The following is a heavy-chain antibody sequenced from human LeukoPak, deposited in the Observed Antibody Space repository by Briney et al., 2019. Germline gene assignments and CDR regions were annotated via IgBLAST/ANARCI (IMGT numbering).Heavy chain of an antibody. CDR1: GDSFSSGTYY. V-gene: IGHV4-61*02. J-gene: IGHJ6*02. CDR3: AVAFCGGDCFSRHYFGVDV. D-gene: IGHD2-21*01. CDR2: IYASGST. Sequence: SETLSLTCTVSGDSFSSGTYYWTWIRQPAGKGLEWIGRIYASGSTDYNPSLKRRVTILLDTSKNQFSLNLRSVTAADTPVYYCAVAFCGGDCFSRHYFGVDVWGQGTTVTVSS.